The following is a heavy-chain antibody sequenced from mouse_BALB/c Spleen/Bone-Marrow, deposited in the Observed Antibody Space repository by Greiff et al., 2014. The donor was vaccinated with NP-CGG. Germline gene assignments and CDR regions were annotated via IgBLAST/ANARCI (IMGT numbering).Heavy chain of an antibody. Sequence: VQLKESGPELVKPGASVKISCKASGYTFTDYNMHWVKQSHGKSLEWIGYIYPYNGGTGYNQKFKSKATLTVDNSSSTAYMELRSLTSEDSAVYYCAGSYGNWYFDVWGAGTTVTVSS. CDR2: IYPYNGGT. CDR3: AGSYGNWYFDV. CDR1: GYTFTDYN. D-gene: IGHD2-10*02. J-gene: IGHJ1*01. V-gene: IGHV1S29*02.